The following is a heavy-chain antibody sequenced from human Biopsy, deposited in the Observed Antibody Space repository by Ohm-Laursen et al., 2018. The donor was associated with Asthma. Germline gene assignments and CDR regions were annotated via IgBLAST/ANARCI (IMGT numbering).Heavy chain of an antibody. CDR3: ARAVDYSHYYGIDV. CDR1: DYTFNSAG. D-gene: IGHD3-10*01. J-gene: IGHJ6*02. Sequence: GASVKVSCKTSDYTFNSAGITWVRQAPGQGLEWMGWISVYNGNTKVAQKLQDRVTMITDTSTSTAYMELRSLRSDDTAVYFCARAVDYSHYYGIDVWGQGTTVTVSS. V-gene: IGHV1-18*01. CDR2: ISVYNGNT.